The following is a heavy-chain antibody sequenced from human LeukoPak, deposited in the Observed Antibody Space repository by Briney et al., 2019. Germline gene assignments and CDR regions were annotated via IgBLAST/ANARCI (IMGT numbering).Heavy chain of an antibody. CDR2: INPNSGDT. Sequence: SVKVSCKASGYTFTGYYMHWARQAPGQGLEWMGWINPNSGDTNYAQKFQGRVTVTMDTSISTAYMELSRLRSDDTAVYYCARVGSSGWYVHPTLDYWGQGTLVTVSS. J-gene: IGHJ4*02. CDR3: ARVGSSGWYVHPTLDY. V-gene: IGHV1-2*02. D-gene: IGHD6-19*01. CDR1: GYTFTGYY.